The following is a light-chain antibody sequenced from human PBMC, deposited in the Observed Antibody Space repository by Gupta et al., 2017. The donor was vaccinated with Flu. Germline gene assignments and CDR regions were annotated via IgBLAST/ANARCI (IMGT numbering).Light chain of an antibody. Sequence: TTPKIMICDITNRHSWNPDRCSGSQSGSTAALTISGVQTEDEADYYCLTYTRGSTRLVEFGGGTKLTVL. J-gene: IGLJ2*01. CDR3: LTYTRGSTRLVE. CDR2: DIT. V-gene: IGLV2-18*02.